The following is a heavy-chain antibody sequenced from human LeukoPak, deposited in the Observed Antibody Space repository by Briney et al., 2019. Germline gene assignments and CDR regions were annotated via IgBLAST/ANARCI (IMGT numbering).Heavy chain of an antibody. D-gene: IGHD1-26*01. V-gene: IGHV3-21*01. CDR1: GFTFSSYN. CDR3: ARDPYSGNYGDYYYYYMDV. J-gene: IGHJ6*03. Sequence: GGSLRLSCAASGFTFSSYNMNWVRQAPGKGLEWVSSITSSSSYIYYADSVKGRFTIPRDNAKSSLYLQMNSLRDEDTAVYYCARDPYSGNYGDYYYYYMDVWGKGATVTISS. CDR2: ITSSSSYI.